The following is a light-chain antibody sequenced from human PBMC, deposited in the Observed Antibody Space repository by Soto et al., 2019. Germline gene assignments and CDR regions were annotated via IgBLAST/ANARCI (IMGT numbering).Light chain of an antibody. CDR3: SSYTSTSTHVV. J-gene: IGLJ2*01. CDR1: SSDVGSYSY. CDR2: DVS. V-gene: IGLV2-14*01. Sequence: QSVLTQPASVSGSPGQSITISCTGTSSDVGSYSYVSWYQQHPGKAPKLMIYDVSNRPSGVSNRFSGSKSGNTASLTISGLQAEDEADYYCSSYTSTSTHVVLGAGTTLTVL.